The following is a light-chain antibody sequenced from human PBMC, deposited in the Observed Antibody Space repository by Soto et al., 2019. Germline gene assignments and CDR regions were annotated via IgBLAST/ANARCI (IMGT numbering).Light chain of an antibody. CDR2: KAT. V-gene: IGKV1-5*03. Sequence: DIQMTQSPSSLSASVGDRVTITCRASQTISSRLAWYQQKPGQAPKLLIYKATYLQTGVASRFSGSGSGTEFSLTISSLQPDDFAVYYCQQYNEFQYIFGHGTRLDI. CDR3: QQYNEFQYI. CDR1: QTISSR. J-gene: IGKJ2*01.